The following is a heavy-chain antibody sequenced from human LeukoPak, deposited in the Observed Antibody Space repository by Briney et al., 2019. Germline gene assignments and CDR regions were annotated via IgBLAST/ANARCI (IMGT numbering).Heavy chain of an antibody. J-gene: IGHJ6*02. Sequence: SETLSLTCTVSGGSISSYYWSWIRQPPGKGLEWIGEINHSRSTNYNPSLKSRVTISVDTSKNQFSLKLSSVTAADTAVYYCARWDPYYYGSGTLYGMDAWGQGTTVTVSS. CDR1: GGSISSYY. CDR2: INHSRST. V-gene: IGHV4-34*01. D-gene: IGHD3-10*01. CDR3: ARWDPYYYGSGTLYGMDA.